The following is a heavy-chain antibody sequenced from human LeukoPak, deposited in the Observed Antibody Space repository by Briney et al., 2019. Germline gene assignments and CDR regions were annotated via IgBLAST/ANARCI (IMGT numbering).Heavy chain of an antibody. Sequence: GGPLRLSCAASGFTFSSYSMNWVRQAPGKGLEWVSYISSSRSTIHYADSVKGRFTISRDNAKNSLYLQMNSLRAEDTAVYYCAKTGTPGGNWFDPWGQGTLVTVSS. V-gene: IGHV3-48*01. D-gene: IGHD3-10*01. J-gene: IGHJ5*02. CDR3: AKTGTPGGNWFDP. CDR2: ISSSRSTI. CDR1: GFTFSSYS.